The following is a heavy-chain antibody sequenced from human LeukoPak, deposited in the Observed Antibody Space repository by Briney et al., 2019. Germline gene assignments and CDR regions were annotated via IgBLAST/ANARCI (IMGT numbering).Heavy chain of an antibody. Sequence: GGSLRLSCAASGFTFTIAWMSWVRQAPGKELEWVGRNYSKTDGGTVDYATPVKGRFTISRDDSKNTLYLQMNSLKIEDTAVYYCATGPLDYWGQGTLVTVSA. J-gene: IGHJ4*02. V-gene: IGHV3-15*01. CDR1: GFTFTIAW. CDR2: NYSKTDGGTV. CDR3: ATGPLDY.